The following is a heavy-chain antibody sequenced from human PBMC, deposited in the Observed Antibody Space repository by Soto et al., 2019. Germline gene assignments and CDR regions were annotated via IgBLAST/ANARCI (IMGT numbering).Heavy chain of an antibody. Sequence: GGALLLSCAASGFTFSSFEMNWVRPPPGKGLEWLSYIGRSGETIYYADSVKGRFTISRDNAKSSLFLQMNGLRDEDTGIYYCARDSRGGAARRPTFYYWGRGTLVTVSS. CDR3: ARDSRGGAARRPTFYY. J-gene: IGHJ4*02. V-gene: IGHV3-48*03. D-gene: IGHD6-6*01. CDR2: IGRSGETI. CDR1: GFTFSSFE.